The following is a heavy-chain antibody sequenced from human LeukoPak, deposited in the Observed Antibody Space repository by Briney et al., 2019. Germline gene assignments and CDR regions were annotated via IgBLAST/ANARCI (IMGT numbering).Heavy chain of an antibody. CDR2: IYPGDSDT. CDR1: GYTFTSYW. Sequence: GASVKVSCKASGYTFTSYWIGWVRQMPGKGLEWMGIIYPGDSDTRYSPSFQGQVTISADKSISTAYLQWSSLKASDTAMYYCAAGGCSGGSCYSASEYFQHWGQGTLVTVSS. V-gene: IGHV5-51*01. D-gene: IGHD2-15*01. CDR3: AAGGCSGGSCYSASEYFQH. J-gene: IGHJ1*01.